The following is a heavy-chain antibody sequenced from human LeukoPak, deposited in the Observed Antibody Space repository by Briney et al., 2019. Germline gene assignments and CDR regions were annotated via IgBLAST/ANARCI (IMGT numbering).Heavy chain of an antibody. CDR1: GFTFSSYA. J-gene: IGHJ4*02. CDR2: ISGSGGST. CDR3: AKDGDLYGHADY. D-gene: IGHD4-17*01. Sequence: GGSLRLSCAASGFTFSSYAMSWVRQAPGKGLEWVSAISGSGGSTYYADSLKGRLTISRDNSKKTLYLQMNSLRAEDTAVYYCAKDGDLYGHADYWGQGTLVTVSS. V-gene: IGHV3-23*01.